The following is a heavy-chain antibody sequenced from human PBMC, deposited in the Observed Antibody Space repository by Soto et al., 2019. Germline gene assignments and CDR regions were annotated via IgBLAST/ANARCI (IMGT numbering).Heavy chain of an antibody. V-gene: IGHV5-10-1*01. J-gene: IGHJ6*02. CDR1: GYSFTSYW. CDR3: ARHVKVPAAMQYYYGMDV. Sequence: GESLKISCKGSGYSFTSYWISWVRQMPGKGLEWMGRIDPSDSYTNYSPSFQGHVTISADKSISTAYLQWSSLKASDTAMYYCARHVKVPAAMQYYYGMDVWGQGTTVTVSS. CDR2: IDPSDSYT. D-gene: IGHD2-2*01.